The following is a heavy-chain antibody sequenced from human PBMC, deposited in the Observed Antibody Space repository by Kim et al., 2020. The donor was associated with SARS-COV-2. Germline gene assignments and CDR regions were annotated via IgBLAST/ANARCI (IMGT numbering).Heavy chain of an antibody. D-gene: IGHD6-19*01. CDR3: ARLRYSSGWWKDFDY. CDR1: GYSFTSYW. CDR2: IYPGDSDT. V-gene: IGHV5-51*01. Sequence: GESLKISCKGSGYSFTSYWIGWVRQMPGKGLEWMGIIYPGDSDTRYSPSFQGQVTISADKSISTAYLQWSSLKASDTAMYYCARLRYSSGWWKDFDYWGQGTLVTVSS. J-gene: IGHJ4*02.